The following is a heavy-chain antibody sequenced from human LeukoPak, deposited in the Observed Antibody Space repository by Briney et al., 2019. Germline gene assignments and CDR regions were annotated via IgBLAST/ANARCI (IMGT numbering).Heavy chain of an antibody. V-gene: IGHV1-8*01. CDR3: ASSDDYSNLIYYYGMDV. CDR1: GYTFTSYD. CDR2: MNPISGNT. D-gene: IGHD4-11*01. J-gene: IGHJ6*02. Sequence: GASVKVSCKASGYTFTSYDINWVRQATGQGLEWMGWMNPISGNTGYAQKFQGRVTITADESTSTAYMELSSLRSEDTAVYYCASSDDYSNLIYYYGMDVWGQGTTVTVS.